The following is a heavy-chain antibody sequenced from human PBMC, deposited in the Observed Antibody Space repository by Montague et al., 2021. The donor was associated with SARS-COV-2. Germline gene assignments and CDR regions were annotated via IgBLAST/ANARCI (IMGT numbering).Heavy chain of an antibody. V-gene: IGHV4-59*13. Sequence: SETLSLTCAVSGASITTYYWSWIRQPPGQGLEWIGHIYYNEKTNYNPSLKSRVTISMDTPKNHFSLKVTSVTAADTALYFCAGGQQVKYFDFWGQATLVTVSS. CDR1: GASITTYY. D-gene: IGHD1/OR15-1a*01. CDR3: AGGQQVKYFDF. CDR2: IYYNEKT. J-gene: IGHJ4*02.